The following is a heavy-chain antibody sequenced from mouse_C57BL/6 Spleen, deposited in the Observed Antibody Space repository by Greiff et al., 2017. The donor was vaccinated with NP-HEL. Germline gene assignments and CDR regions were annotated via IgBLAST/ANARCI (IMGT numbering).Heavy chain of an antibody. V-gene: IGHV1-59*01. CDR3: ARWGITTVVATDYAMDY. CDR1: GYTFTSYW. Sequence: QVQLQQPGAELVRPGTSVKLSCKASGYTFTSYWMHWVKQRPGQGLEWIGVIDPSDSYTNYNQKFKGKATLTVDTSSSTAYMQLISLTSEDSAVYYCARWGITTVVATDYAMDYWGQGTLVTVSS. D-gene: IGHD1-1*01. CDR2: IDPSDSYT. J-gene: IGHJ4*01.